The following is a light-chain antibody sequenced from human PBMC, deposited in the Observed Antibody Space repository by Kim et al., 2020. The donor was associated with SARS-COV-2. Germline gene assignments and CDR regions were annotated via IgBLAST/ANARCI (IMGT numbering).Light chain of an antibody. CDR1: QSVIRNY. CDR2: GVS. J-gene: IGKJ1*01. V-gene: IGKV3-20*01. Sequence: DIVLTQSPDTLSLSPGERATLSCRASQSVIRNYLAWYQQRPGQAPRHLMYGVSSRATGIPDRFSGRGSGTDFTLSISRLEPEDFAVYYCQHYGTSPRPFGQGTRVEIK. CDR3: QHYGTSPRP.